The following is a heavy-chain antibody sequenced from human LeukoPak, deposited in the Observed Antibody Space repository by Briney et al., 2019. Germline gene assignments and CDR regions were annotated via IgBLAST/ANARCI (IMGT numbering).Heavy chain of an antibody. CDR3: ASPVFFDI. V-gene: IGHV3-30*03. CDR2: ISYDGSNK. CDR1: GFTFSSYG. J-gene: IGHJ3*02. Sequence: GGSLRLSCAASGFTFSSYGMHWVRQAPGKGLEWVAVISYDGSNKYYADSVKGRFTISRDNSKNTLYLQMNSLRAEDTAVYYCASPVFFDIWDQGTMVTVSS. D-gene: IGHD1-14*01.